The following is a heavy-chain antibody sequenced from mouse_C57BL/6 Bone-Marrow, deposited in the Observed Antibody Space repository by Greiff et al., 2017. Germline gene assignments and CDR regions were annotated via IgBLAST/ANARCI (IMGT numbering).Heavy chain of an antibody. CDR1: GYKFTDYY. CDR3: ARNGGDAMDY. V-gene: IGHV1-26*01. J-gene: IGHJ4*01. CDR2: INPNNGGT. Sequence: EVQLQQSGPELVKPGASVKISCKASGYKFTDYYMNWVKQSHGKSLEWIGDINPNNGGTSYNQKFKGKATLTVDKSSSTAYMELRSLTSEDSAVYYCARNGGDAMDYWGQGTSVTVSS.